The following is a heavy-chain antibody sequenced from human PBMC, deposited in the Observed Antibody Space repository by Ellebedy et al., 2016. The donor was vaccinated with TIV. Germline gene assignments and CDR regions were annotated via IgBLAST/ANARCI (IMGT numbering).Heavy chain of an antibody. CDR1: GFTFSSYG. D-gene: IGHD3-9*01. CDR3: ANLVTIDY. CDR2: ISYDGSNK. V-gene: IGHV3-30*18. J-gene: IGHJ4*02. Sequence: GESLKISXAASGFTFSSYGMHWVRQAPGKGLEWVAVISYDGSNKYYADSVKGRFTISRDNSKNTLYLQMNSLRAEDTAVYYCANLVTIDYWGQGTLVTVSS.